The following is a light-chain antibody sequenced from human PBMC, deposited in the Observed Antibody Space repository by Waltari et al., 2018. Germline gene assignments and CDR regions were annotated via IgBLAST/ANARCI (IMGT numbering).Light chain of an antibody. Sequence: DIQMTQSPSSLSASVGDRVTITCRASQSITSYLNWYQQKPGKAPKLLIYAASSLQSGVPSRFSGIVSGTDFTLTISSLQPEDSATYYCQQSYSTPYTFGQGTKLEI. CDR1: QSITSY. CDR3: QQSYSTPYT. CDR2: AAS. J-gene: IGKJ2*01. V-gene: IGKV1-39*01.